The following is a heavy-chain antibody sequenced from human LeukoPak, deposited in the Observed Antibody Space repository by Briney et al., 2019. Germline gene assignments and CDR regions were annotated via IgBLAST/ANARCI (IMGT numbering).Heavy chain of an antibody. J-gene: IGHJ4*02. D-gene: IGHD6-19*01. CDR3: AKTTTGYSSGRFPGWPVDY. CDR2: IFVSGGST. Sequence: GGSLRLSCAASGFTFSSYAMYWVRQAPGKGLEWAPGIFVSGGSTHYADSVKGRFTISRDNSKNTVYLQMNSLRAEDTAVYYCAKTTTGYSSGRFPGWPVDYWGQGTLVTVSS. CDR1: GFTFSSYA. V-gene: IGHV3-23*01.